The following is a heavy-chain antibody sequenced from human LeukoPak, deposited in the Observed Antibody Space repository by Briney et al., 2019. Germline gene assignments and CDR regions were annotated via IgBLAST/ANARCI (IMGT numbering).Heavy chain of an antibody. CDR2: IYSGAST. V-gene: IGHV4-4*07. J-gene: IGHJ4*02. CDR3: AKERVGSCSGSRCWYFEY. Sequence: PSETLSLTCTVSGDSISSFYWSWIRQAAGKGLEWIGRIYSGASTNYNPSLKSRVIMSLDPSKNQLSLTLNSVTAADTAVYYCAKERVGSCSGSRCWYFEYWGQGSLVTVSS. D-gene: IGHD6-19*01. CDR1: GDSISSFY.